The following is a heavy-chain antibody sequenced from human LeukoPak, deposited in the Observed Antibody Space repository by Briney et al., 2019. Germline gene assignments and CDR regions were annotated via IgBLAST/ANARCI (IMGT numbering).Heavy chain of an antibody. CDR3: ARGRSSVYYYGSGSPHY. CDR1: GFNFNIYA. V-gene: IGHV4-34*01. J-gene: IGHJ4*02. D-gene: IGHD3-10*01. Sequence: PGGSLRLSCAASGFNFNIYAMSWVRQPPGKGLEWIGEINHSGSTNYNPSLKSRVTISVDTSKNQFSLKLSSVTAADTAVYYCARGRSSVYYYGSGSPHYWGQGTLVTVSS. CDR2: INHSGST.